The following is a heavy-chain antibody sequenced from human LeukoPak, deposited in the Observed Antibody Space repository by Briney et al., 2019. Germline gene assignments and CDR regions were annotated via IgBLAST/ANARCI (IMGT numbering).Heavy chain of an antibody. V-gene: IGHV1-69*13. J-gene: IGHJ6*02. Sequence: SVKVSCKASGGTFSSYAISWVRQAPGQGLEWMGGIIPIFGTANYAQKFQGRVTITADESTSTAYMELRSLRSEDTAVYYCARHSSGYYTTYYYYGMDVWGQGTTVTVSS. CDR3: ARHSSGYYTTYYYYGMDV. D-gene: IGHD3-22*01. CDR1: GGTFSSYA. CDR2: IIPIFGTA.